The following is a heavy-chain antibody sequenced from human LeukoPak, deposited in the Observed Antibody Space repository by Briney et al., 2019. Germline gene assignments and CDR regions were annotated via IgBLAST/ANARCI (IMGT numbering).Heavy chain of an antibody. J-gene: IGHJ1*01. CDR2: IRYDGNNK. Sequence: GGSLRLSCAASGFSFSKYGMHWVRQAPGKGPEWVAFIRYDGNNKYYADSVKGRFTISRDNSKSTLYLQMNSLRAEDTAVYYCGKDPNGDYLGAFQFQRWGQGTLVTVSS. CDR3: GKDPNGDYLGAFQFQR. D-gene: IGHD4-17*01. V-gene: IGHV3-30*02. CDR1: GFSFSKYG.